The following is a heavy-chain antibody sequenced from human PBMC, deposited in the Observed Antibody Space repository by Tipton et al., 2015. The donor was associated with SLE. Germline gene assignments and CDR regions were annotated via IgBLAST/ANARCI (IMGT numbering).Heavy chain of an antibody. CDR2: ISSSSSYI. J-gene: IGHJ3*02. Sequence: SLRLSCAASGFTFSSYNMNWVRQAPGKGLEWVSSISSSSSYIYYADSVKGRFTISRDNAKNSLYLQMNSLRAEDTAVYYCARGMDTQGGDAFDIWGQGTMVTVSS. D-gene: IGHD5-18*01. CDR1: GFTFSSYN. CDR3: ARGMDTQGGDAFDI. V-gene: IGHV3-21*01.